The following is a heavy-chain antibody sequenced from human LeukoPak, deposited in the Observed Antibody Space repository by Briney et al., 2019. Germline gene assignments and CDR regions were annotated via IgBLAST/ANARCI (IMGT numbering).Heavy chain of an antibody. CDR3: AKEWAYCGGDCYPPEYFQH. Sequence: GGSLRLSCAASGFTFNSYAMSWVRQAPGKGLEWVSAISGSGGSTYYADSVKGRFTISRDNSKNTLYLQMNSLRAEDTAVYYCAKEWAYCGGDCYPPEYFQHWGQGTLVTVSS. D-gene: IGHD2-21*02. CDR1: GFTFNSYA. CDR2: ISGSGGST. V-gene: IGHV3-23*01. J-gene: IGHJ1*01.